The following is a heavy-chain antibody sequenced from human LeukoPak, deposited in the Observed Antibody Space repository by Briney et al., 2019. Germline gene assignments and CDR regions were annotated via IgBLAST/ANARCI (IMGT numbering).Heavy chain of an antibody. J-gene: IGHJ6*02. CDR1: GFTFSTYA. CDR3: AKSSGPEGYYYYGMDV. CDR2: ISGDGGIT. D-gene: IGHD3-10*01. Sequence: PGGSLRLSCAASGFTFSTYAMSWVRQAPGKGLEWVSGISGDGGITYYADSVRGRFTISRDNSKNTLYLQMNSLRAEDTAVYYCAKSSGPEGYYYYGMDVWGQGTTVTVSS. V-gene: IGHV3-23*01.